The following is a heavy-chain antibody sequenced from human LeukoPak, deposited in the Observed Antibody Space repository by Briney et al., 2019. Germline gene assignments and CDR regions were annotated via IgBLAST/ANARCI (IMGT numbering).Heavy chain of an antibody. J-gene: IGHJ4*02. D-gene: IGHD5-18*01. CDR1: GYTFTSYY. Sequence: ASVKVSFMASGYTFTSYYMHWVRQPPGQGLEWIEIINTRGGSTSYAQKCQGRVTMTRETSTSTVYMELSSLRSEDTAVYYCARDLGYGQDYWGQGTLVTVSS. V-gene: IGHV1-46*01. CDR3: ARDLGYGQDY. CDR2: INTRGGST.